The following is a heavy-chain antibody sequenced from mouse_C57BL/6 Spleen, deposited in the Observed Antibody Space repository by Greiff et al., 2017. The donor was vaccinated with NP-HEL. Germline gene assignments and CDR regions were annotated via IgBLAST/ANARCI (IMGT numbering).Heavy chain of an antibody. CDR1: GFTFSSYA. Sequence: EVKLVESGEGLVKPGGSLKLSCAASGFTFSSYAMSWVRQTPEKRLEWVAYISSGGDYIYYADTVKGRFTISRDNARNTLYLQMSSLKSEDTAMYYCTREGYYYGSSYDWFAYWGQGTLVTVSA. V-gene: IGHV5-9-1*02. CDR3: TREGYYYGSSYDWFAY. J-gene: IGHJ3*01. CDR2: ISSGGDYI. D-gene: IGHD1-1*01.